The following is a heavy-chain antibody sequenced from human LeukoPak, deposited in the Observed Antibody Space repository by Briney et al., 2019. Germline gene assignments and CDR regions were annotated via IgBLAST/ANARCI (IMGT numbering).Heavy chain of an antibody. CDR1: GFTFSTYA. V-gene: IGHV3-30*04. CDR2: ISYDGSSK. J-gene: IGHJ4*02. CDR3: ARAEQWLVPLDY. D-gene: IGHD6-19*01. Sequence: GGSLRLSCAASGFTFSTYAMHWVRQAPGKGLEWVAVISYDGSSKYYADSVKGRFTISRDNSKNTLYLQMNSLRAEDTAVYYCARAEQWLVPLDYWGQGTLVTVSS.